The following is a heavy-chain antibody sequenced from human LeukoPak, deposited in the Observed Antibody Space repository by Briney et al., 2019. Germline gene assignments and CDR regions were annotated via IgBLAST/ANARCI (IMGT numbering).Heavy chain of an antibody. Sequence: GGSLRLSCSASGFTFSSYEMTWVRQAPGKGLEWLSYINSIGTTRHYADSVRGRFTISRDNAKNSLYLQVNSLRAEDTAVYYCARDGGTDYSFDYWGLGTLVTVSS. D-gene: IGHD3-10*01. V-gene: IGHV3-48*03. CDR3: ARDGGTDYSFDY. J-gene: IGHJ4*02. CDR1: GFTFSSYE. CDR2: INSIGTTR.